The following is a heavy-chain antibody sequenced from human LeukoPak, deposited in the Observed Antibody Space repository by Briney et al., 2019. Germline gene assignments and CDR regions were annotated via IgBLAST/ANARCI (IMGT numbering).Heavy chain of an antibody. CDR2: INPNSGGT. V-gene: IGHV1-2*02. J-gene: IGHJ3*02. CDR3: ARQFTRGGDSDAFDI. D-gene: IGHD2-21*02. CDR1: GYTFTGYY. Sequence: ASVKVSCKASGYTFTGYYMHWVRQAPGQGLEWMGWINPNSGGTSYAQKFQGRVTMTRDTSISTAYMELSRLRSDDTAVYYCARQFTRGGDSDAFDIWGQGTMVTVSS.